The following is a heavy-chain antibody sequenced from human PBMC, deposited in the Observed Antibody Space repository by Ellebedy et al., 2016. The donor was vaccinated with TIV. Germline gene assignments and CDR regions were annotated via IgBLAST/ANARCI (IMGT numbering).Heavy chain of an antibody. J-gene: IGHJ4*02. CDR3: AKDGEGWEL. D-gene: IGHD1-26*01. Sequence: GESLKISXAASGFTFSNYAMSWVRQASGKGLEWVSAISDSGDTTYYADSVKGRFTISRDNSRNTLYLQMNSLRAEDTAVYYCAKDGEGWELWGQGTLVTVSS. CDR2: ISDSGDTT. CDR1: GFTFSNYA. V-gene: IGHV3-23*01.